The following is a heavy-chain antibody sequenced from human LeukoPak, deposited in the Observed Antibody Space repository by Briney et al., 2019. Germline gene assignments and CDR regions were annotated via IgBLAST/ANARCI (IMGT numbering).Heavy chain of an antibody. CDR2: IKQDGSEK. D-gene: IGHD4-17*01. CDR3: ASVLLYGDHDY. Sequence: PGGSLRLSCAASGFTFSSYWMSWVRQAPGKGPEWVANIKQDGSEKYYVDSVKGRFTISRDNAKNSLYLQMNSLRAEDTAVYYCASVLLYGDHDYWGQGTLVTVSS. J-gene: IGHJ4*02. V-gene: IGHV3-7*01. CDR1: GFTFSSYW.